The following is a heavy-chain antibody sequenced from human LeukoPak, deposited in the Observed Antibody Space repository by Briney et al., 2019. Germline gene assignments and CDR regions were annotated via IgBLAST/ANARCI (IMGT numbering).Heavy chain of an antibody. Sequence: SETLSLTCTVSGGSISSGSYYWSWIRQPAGKGLEWIGRNYTSGSTDYNPSLKSRVTISVDTSKNQFSLKLSSVTAADTAVYYCARDRSRGIAAAGRPGWIDYWGQGTLVTVSS. CDR1: GGSISSGSYY. CDR2: NYTSGST. CDR3: ARDRSRGIAAAGRPGWIDY. V-gene: IGHV4-61*02. D-gene: IGHD6-13*01. J-gene: IGHJ4*02.